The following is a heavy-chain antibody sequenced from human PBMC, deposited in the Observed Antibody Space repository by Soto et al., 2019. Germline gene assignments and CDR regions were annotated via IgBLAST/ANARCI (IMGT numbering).Heavy chain of an antibody. CDR2: IYYSGST. CDR3: ARDRVDYGDSYYYYGMDV. CDR1: GGSISSYY. V-gene: IGHV4-59*01. Sequence: SETLSLICTVSGGSISSYYWSWIRQPPGKGLEWIGYIYYSGSTNYNPSLKSRVTISVDTSKNQFSLKLSSVTAADTAVYYCARDRVDYGDSYYYYGMDVWGQGTTVTVSS. J-gene: IGHJ6*02. D-gene: IGHD4-17*01.